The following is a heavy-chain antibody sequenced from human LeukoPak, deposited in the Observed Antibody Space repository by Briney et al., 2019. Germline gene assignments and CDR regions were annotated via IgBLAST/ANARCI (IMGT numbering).Heavy chain of an antibody. J-gene: IGHJ4*02. CDR2: ITSSSRYT. CDR1: VFTFSTYN. CDR3: AKSMDILTGYLWSLDY. Sequence: GGSLRLSCAASVFTFSTYNMNWVRQAPGKGLEWVSSITSSSRYTFYADSVKGRFTISRDNSKNTLYLQMNSLRAEDTAVYYCAKSMDILTGYLWSLDYWGQGTLVTVSS. D-gene: IGHD3-9*01. V-gene: IGHV3-21*01.